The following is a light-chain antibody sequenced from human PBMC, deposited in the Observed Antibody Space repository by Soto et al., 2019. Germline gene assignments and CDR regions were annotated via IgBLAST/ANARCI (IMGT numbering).Light chain of an antibody. CDR1: QIVSSY. J-gene: IGKJ5*01. V-gene: IGKV3-11*01. Sequence: IMLTHSPATLSLSPGERATLSCRASQIVSSYLAWYQQKPGQAPRLLIYDTSNRATGIPARFSGSGSGTDFTLTISSLEPEDFAVYYCQQRSNWPPITFGQGTLLEIK. CDR2: DTS. CDR3: QQRSNWPPIT.